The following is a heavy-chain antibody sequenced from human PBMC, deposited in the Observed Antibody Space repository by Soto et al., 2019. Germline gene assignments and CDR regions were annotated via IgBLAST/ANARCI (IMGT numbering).Heavy chain of an antibody. J-gene: IGHJ3*02. Sequence: PSETLSLTCTVSGGSISSGGYYWSWIRQHPGKGLEWIGYIYYSGSTYYNPSLKSRVTISADTSKNQFSLKLSSVTAADTAVYYCARASPGGRITMIVVVPKRGAFDIWGQGTMVTVSS. CDR3: ARASPGGRITMIVVVPKRGAFDI. D-gene: IGHD3-22*01. V-gene: IGHV4-31*03. CDR1: GGSISSGGYY. CDR2: IYYSGST.